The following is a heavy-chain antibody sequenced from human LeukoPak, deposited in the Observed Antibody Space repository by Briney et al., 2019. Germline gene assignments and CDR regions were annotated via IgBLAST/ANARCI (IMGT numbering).Heavy chain of an antibody. CDR3: ARDFLRSYYNY. V-gene: IGHV3-48*03. CDR1: GFTFSSYE. J-gene: IGHJ4*02. CDR2: ISSTGSAI. Sequence: HPGGSLRLSCAASGFTFSSYEMNWVRQAPGKGLEWVSYISSTGSAIYYADSVKGRFTISRDNAKNSLYLQMSSLRAEDTAVYYCARDFLRSYYNYWGQGTLVTVSS. D-gene: IGHD1-26*01.